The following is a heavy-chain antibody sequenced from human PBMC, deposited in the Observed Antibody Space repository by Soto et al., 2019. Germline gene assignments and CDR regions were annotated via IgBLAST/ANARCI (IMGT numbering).Heavy chain of an antibody. CDR2: IIPIFGTT. V-gene: IGHV1-69*13. Sequence: GASVKVSCKASGGTFSSYAISWVRQAPGLGLEWMGGIIPIFGTTNYAQKFQGRVTITADESTSTAYMELSSLRSEDTAVYYCARGGVLVPASPYGWFDPWGQGTLVTVSS. CDR3: ARGGVLVPASPYGWFDP. CDR1: GGTFSSYA. D-gene: IGHD2-2*01. J-gene: IGHJ5*02.